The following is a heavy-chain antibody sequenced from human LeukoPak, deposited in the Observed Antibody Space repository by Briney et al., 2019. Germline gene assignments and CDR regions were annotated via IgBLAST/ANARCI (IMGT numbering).Heavy chain of an antibody. CDR2: INGDGGRA. CDR1: GFTFTGYA. D-gene: IGHD1-26*01. CDR3: VKEGVGATSPPAWYFDL. Sequence: GGSLRLSCSASGFTFTGYAMHWVRQAPGKGLEHVSGINGDGGRAYYVDSVRDKFTISRDNSKNTLYLEMSSLRTEDTAVYYCVKEGVGATSPPAWYFDLWGRGTLVTVSS. J-gene: IGHJ2*01. V-gene: IGHV3-64D*06.